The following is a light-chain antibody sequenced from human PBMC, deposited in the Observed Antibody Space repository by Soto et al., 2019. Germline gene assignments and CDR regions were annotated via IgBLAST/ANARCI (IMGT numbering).Light chain of an antibody. J-gene: IGLJ3*02. Sequence: QLVLTQSPSASASLGASVKLTCTLSSGHSSNAIVWHQQQPEKGPRYLMKINSDGSHSQGDGIPDRFSGSSSGAERYRTISGLQSEDEADYYCQTWGTGFWVFGGGTKLTVL. CDR1: SGHSSNA. CDR3: QTWGTGFWV. V-gene: IGLV4-69*01. CDR2: INSDGSH.